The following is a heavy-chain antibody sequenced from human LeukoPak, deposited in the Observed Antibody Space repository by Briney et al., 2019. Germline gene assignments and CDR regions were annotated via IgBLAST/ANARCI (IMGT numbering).Heavy chain of an antibody. Sequence: GGSLRLSCAASGFTFSSYEMNWVRQAPGKGLEWVSYISSSGSTIYCADSVKGRFTISRDNAKNSLYLQMNSLRAEDTAVYYCTRYLSGRGVIRDYFDYWGQGTLVTVSS. D-gene: IGHD3-10*01. J-gene: IGHJ4*02. CDR2: ISSSGSTI. CDR3: TRYLSGRGVIRDYFDY. CDR1: GFTFSSYE. V-gene: IGHV3-48*03.